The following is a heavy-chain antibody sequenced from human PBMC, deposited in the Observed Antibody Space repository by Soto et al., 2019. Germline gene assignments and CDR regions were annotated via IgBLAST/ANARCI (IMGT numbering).Heavy chain of an antibody. CDR3: ARGGFGGKTGTPREDYFDY. CDR2: ISSSSSYI. Sequence: EVQLVESGGGLVKPGGSLRLSCAASGFTFSSYSMNWVRQAPGKGLEWVSSISSSSSYIYYADSVKGRFTIPRDNAKNSLKLQMNSLRAEDMSVYDCARGGFGGKTGTPREDYFDYWGQGTLVTVSS. V-gene: IGHV3-21*01. D-gene: IGHD1-1*01. CDR1: GFTFSSYS. J-gene: IGHJ4*02.